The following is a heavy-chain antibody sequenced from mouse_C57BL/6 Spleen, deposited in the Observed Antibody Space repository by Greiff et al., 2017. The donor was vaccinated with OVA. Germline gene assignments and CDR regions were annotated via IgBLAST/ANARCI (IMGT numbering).Heavy chain of an antibody. V-gene: IGHV1-52*01. CDR3: ARGDDGYYRRYFDY. J-gene: IGHJ2*01. D-gene: IGHD2-3*01. CDR1: GYTFTSYW. CDR2: IDPSDSET. Sequence: VKLQQPGAELVRPGSSVKLSCKASGYTFTSYWMHWVKQRPIQGLEWIGNIDPSDSETHYNQKFKDKATLTVDKSSSTAYMQLSSLTSEDSAVYYCARGDDGYYRRYFDYWGQGTTLTVSS.